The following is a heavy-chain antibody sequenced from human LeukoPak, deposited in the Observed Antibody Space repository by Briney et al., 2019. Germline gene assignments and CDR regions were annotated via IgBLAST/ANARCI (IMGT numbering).Heavy chain of an antibody. V-gene: IGHV3-48*03. CDR3: AKNRGNYYSPFDY. D-gene: IGHD3-10*01. CDR1: GFTFSSYE. CDR2: ISRGGSTI. Sequence: PGGSLRLSCAASGFTFSSYEMNWVRQAPGKGLEWVSYISRGGSTIYYADSVKGRFTISRANAKNSLYLQMHSLTSEDTAGCYCAKNRGNYYSPFDYWGQGTLVTVSS. J-gene: IGHJ4*02.